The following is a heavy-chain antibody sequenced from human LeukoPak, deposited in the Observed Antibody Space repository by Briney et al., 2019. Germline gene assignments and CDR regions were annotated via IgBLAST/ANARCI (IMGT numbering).Heavy chain of an antibody. J-gene: IGHJ3*02. CDR3: STGSGHAFDI. D-gene: IGHD3-10*01. CDR2: INSDGSST. Sequence: GGSLRLSCAASGFTFSSYWMHWVRQVPGKGLVWVSRINSDGSSTSYADSVKGRFTISRDNAKNTLYVQMNSLGAGDTAVYYCSTGSGHAFDIWGRGTMVTVSS. CDR1: GFTFSSYW. V-gene: IGHV3-74*01.